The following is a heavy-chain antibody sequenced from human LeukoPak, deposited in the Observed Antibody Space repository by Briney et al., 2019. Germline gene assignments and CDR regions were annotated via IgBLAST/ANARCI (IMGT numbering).Heavy chain of an antibody. CDR1: GYTFTNYG. Sequence: ASVKVSCKTSGYTFTNYGVSWVRQAPGQGLEWMGWISAYNGNTNYAQKLQGRLTMTTDTSTSTAYMELRSLRSDDTAVYYCARDEAWGSAVDSGYNYGDRYLDYWGQGTLVTVSS. CDR3: ARDEAWGSAVDSGYNYGDRYLDY. D-gene: IGHD5-18*01. J-gene: IGHJ4*02. V-gene: IGHV1-18*01. CDR2: ISAYNGNT.